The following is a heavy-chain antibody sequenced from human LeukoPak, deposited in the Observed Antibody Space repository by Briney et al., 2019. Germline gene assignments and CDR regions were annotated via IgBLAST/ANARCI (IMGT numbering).Heavy chain of an antibody. Sequence: KAGESLKISCQGSGYSFTNYWIGWVRQLPGKGLEWMGIVYPGDSDTRDSPSFQGQVTFSADKPIITAYLQWSSLTASDTAMYYCARSPNYYYGRSAFSASFDYWGQGTLVTVSS. V-gene: IGHV5-51*01. D-gene: IGHD3-10*01. CDR1: GYSFTNYW. CDR3: ARSPNYYYGRSAFSASFDY. J-gene: IGHJ4*02. CDR2: VYPGDSDT.